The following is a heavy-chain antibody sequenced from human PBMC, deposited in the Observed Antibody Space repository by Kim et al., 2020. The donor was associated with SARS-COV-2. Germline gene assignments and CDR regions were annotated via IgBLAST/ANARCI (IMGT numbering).Heavy chain of an antibody. D-gene: IGHD3-10*01. CDR3: AIGYGSGSYYNY. CDR1: GFTFSSYA. V-gene: IGHV3-30*04. J-gene: IGHJ4*02. CDR2: ISYDGSNK. Sequence: GGSLRLSCAASGFTFSSYAMHWVRQAPGKGLEWVAVISYDGSNKYYADSVKGRFTISRDNSKNTLYLQMNSLRPEDTAVYYCAIGYGSGSYYNYWCQET.